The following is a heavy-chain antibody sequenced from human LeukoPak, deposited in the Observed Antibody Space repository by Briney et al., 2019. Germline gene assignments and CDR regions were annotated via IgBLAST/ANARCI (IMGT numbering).Heavy chain of an antibody. CDR3: ARDGDVLRYFDKGGGMDV. J-gene: IGHJ6*02. Sequence: SWVRQAPGKGLEWIGYIYYSGSTYYNPSLKSRVTISVDTSKNQFSLKLSSVTAADTAVYYCARDGDVLRYFDKGGGMDVWGQGTTVTVSS. V-gene: IGHV4-30-4*08. CDR2: IYYSGST. D-gene: IGHD3-9*01.